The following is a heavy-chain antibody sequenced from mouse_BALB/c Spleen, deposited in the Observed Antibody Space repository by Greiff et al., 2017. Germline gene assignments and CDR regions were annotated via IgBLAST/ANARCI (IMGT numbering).Heavy chain of an antibody. V-gene: IGHV1-4*02. CDR1: GYTFTSYT. CDR3: APLYYGNYVKAY. Sequence: QVQLQQSAAELARPGASVKMSCKASGYTFTSYTMHWVKQRPGQGLEWIGYINPSSGYTEYNQKFKDKTTLTADKSSSTAYMQLSSLTSEDSAVYYCAPLYYGNYVKAYWGQGTLVTVSA. CDR2: INPSSGYT. J-gene: IGHJ3*01. D-gene: IGHD2-1*01.